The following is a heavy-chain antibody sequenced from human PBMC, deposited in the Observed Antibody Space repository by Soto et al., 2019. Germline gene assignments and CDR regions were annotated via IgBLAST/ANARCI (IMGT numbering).Heavy chain of an antibody. CDR1: GYTLTELS. Sequence: ASVKVSCKVSGYTLTELSMHWVRQAPGKGLEWMGGFDPEDGETVYAQKFQGRVTMTEDTSTDTAYMELSGLRSEDTAVYYCATTGPSRYYDSSGLFDYWGQGTLVTVSS. CDR2: FDPEDGET. CDR3: ATTGPSRYYDSSGLFDY. V-gene: IGHV1-24*01. D-gene: IGHD3-22*01. J-gene: IGHJ4*02.